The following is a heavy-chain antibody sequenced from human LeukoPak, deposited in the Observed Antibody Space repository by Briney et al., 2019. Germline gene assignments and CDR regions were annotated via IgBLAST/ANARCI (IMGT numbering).Heavy chain of an antibody. D-gene: IGHD1-26*01. J-gene: IGHJ3*02. Sequence: KPSETLSLTCAVYGGSITSYHWSWLRQPPGKGLEWIGYIYYSGSTNYNPSVKSRGTMSVDTSKNQFSLKLNSVTAADTAVYYCATLWRLGASTGEAFDIWGQGTMVTVSS. V-gene: IGHV4-59*01. CDR1: GGSITSYH. CDR2: IYYSGST. CDR3: ATLWRLGASTGEAFDI.